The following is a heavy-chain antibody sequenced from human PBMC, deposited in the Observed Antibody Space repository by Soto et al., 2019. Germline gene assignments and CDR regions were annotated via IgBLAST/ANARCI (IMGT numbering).Heavy chain of an antibody. J-gene: IGHJ5*02. CDR1: RFTFSNYW. D-gene: IGHD1-1*01. CDR2: IQQDGSTK. V-gene: IGHV3-7*03. Sequence: PGGSLRPSCAASRFTFSNYWLSWVRHAPGKGLAWVANIQQDGSTKHYLASVKGRFTISRDNDKQSLYLLLTSLRAEDTAVYYCATLNIATPGPIWFDPGGQGTLVTDSS. CDR3: ATLNIATPGPIWFDP.